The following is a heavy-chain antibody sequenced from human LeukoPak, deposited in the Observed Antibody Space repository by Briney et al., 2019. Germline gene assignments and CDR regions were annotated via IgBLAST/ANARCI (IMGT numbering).Heavy chain of an antibody. CDR2: IYPGDSDT. CDR3: AASYYYGSGSLPLEYYGMDV. V-gene: IGHV5-51*01. CDR1: GYSFTSYW. Sequence: GESLKISCEGSGYSFTSYWIGWVRQMPGKGLEWMGIIYPGDSDTRYSPSFQGQVTISADKSISTAYLQWSSLKASDTAMYYCAASYYYGSGSLPLEYYGMDVWGQGTTVTVSS. J-gene: IGHJ6*02. D-gene: IGHD3-10*01.